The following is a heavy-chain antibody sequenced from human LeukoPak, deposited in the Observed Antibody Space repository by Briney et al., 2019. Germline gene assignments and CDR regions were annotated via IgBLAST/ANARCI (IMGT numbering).Heavy chain of an antibody. V-gene: IGHV1-2*02. CDR1: GYTFTGYY. CDR2: INPNSGGT. CDR3: ARDLLRASRAQWLGRYGMDV. J-gene: IGHJ6*02. D-gene: IGHD6-19*01. Sequence: ASVKVFCKASGYTFTGYYMHWVRQAPGQGLEWMGWINPNSGGTNYAQKFQGRVTMTRDTSISTAYMELSRLRSDDTAVYYCARDLLRASRAQWLGRYGMDVWGQGTTVTVSS.